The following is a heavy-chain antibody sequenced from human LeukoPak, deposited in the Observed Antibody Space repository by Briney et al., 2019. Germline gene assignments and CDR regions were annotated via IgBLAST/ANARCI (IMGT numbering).Heavy chain of an antibody. CDR1: GGTFNSYT. CDR2: IIPIFGTA. V-gene: IGHV1-69*13. D-gene: IGHD6-13*01. CDR3: AVAYLGIAAAGD. Sequence: GASVKVSCKASGGTFNSYTISWVRQAPGQGLEWMGGIIPIFGTANYAQKFQGRVTITADESTSTAYMELSSLRSEDTAVYYCAVAYLGIAAAGDWGQGTLVTVSS. J-gene: IGHJ4*02.